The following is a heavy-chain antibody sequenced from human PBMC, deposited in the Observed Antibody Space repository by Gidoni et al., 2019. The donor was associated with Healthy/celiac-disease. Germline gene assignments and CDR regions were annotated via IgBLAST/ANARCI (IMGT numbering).Heavy chain of an antibody. J-gene: IGHJ4*02. CDR3: ARGEYQLLWGYFDY. D-gene: IGHD2-2*01. V-gene: IGHV3-53*01. CDR1: GFTVSSNY. CDR2: IYSGGST. Sequence: EAQLVESGGGLIQPGGSLRLSCAASGFTVSSNYMSWVRQAPGKGLEWVSVIYSGGSTYYADSVKGRFTISRDNSKNTLYLQMNSLRAEDTAVYYCARGEYQLLWGYFDYWGQGTLVTVSS.